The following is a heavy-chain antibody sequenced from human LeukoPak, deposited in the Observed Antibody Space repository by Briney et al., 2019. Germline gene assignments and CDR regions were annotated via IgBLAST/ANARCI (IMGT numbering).Heavy chain of an antibody. V-gene: IGHV1-2*02. CDR2: INPNSGVT. CDR3: ARGWYRPYYYYMDV. CDR1: GYTFTGYY. Sequence: ASVKVSCKASGYTFTGYYMHWVRQAPGQGLEWMGWINPNSGVTNYAQNFQGRVTMTRDTSITTAYMELSRPRSDDTAVYYCARGWYRPYYYYMDVWGKGTTVTVSS. D-gene: IGHD6-13*01. J-gene: IGHJ6*03.